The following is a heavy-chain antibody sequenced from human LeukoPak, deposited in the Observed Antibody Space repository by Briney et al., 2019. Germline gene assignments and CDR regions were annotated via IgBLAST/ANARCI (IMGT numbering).Heavy chain of an antibody. V-gene: IGHV3-23*01. CDR1: GFTFSTFA. D-gene: IGHD3-10*01. J-gene: IGHJ4*02. CDR2: IFPSGGEI. Sequence: GGSLRLSCAASGFTFSTFAMIWVRQPPGKGLEWVSSIFPSGGEIHYADSVKGRFTISRDNSKNTLYLQMNSLRAEDTAVYYCARERSTYGDSRGIFNYWGQGALVTVSS. CDR3: ARERSTYGDSRGIFNY.